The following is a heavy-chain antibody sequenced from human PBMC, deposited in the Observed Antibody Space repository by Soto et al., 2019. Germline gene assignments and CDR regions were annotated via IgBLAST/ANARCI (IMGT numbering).Heavy chain of an antibody. CDR1: GGCIRSYY. CDR3: ARDRAPYCSSTSCYRALYGMEV. V-gene: IGHV4-59*01. J-gene: IGHJ6*02. CDR2: IYYSGST. D-gene: IGHD2-2*02. Sequence: SDSLSLTCTFSGGCIRSYYWSWIRQAPGKGLEWIGDIYYSGSTNYNPSLKSRVTISVDTSKNQFSLELSSVTAADTAVYYCARDRAPYCSSTSCYRALYGMEVWGQGTTVTVSS.